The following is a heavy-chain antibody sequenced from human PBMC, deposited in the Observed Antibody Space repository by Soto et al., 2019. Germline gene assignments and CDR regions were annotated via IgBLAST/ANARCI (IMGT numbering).Heavy chain of an antibody. V-gene: IGHV1-2*04. D-gene: IGHD2-8*01. J-gene: IGHJ6*02. CDR1: GYTFTGYY. CDR2: INPNSGGT. CDR3: ARDAAPEGYCTNGVCRGLYYYYYGMDV. Sequence: ASVKVSCKASGYTFTGYYMHWVRQAPGQGLEWMGWINPNSGGTNYAQKFQGWVTMTRDTSISTAYMELSRLRSDDTAVYYCARDAAPEGYCTNGVCRGLYYYYYGMDVWGQGTTVTVSS.